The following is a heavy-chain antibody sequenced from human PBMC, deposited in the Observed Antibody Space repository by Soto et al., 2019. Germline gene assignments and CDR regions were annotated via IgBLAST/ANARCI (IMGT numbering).Heavy chain of an antibody. V-gene: IGHV3-30*18. CDR1: GFTFSSYG. J-gene: IGHJ4*02. Sequence: GGSLRLSCAASGFTFSSYGMHWVRQAPGKGLEWVAVISYDGSNKYYADSVKGRFTISRDNSKNTLYLQMNSLRAEDTAVYYCAKGYKTSYGYYFDYWGQGTLVTVSS. D-gene: IGHD5-18*01. CDR2: ISYDGSNK. CDR3: AKGYKTSYGYYFDY.